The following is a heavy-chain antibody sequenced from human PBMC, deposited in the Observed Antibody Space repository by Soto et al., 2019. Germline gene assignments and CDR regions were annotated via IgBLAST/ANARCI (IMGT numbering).Heavy chain of an antibody. CDR2: INPSGGNT. Sequence: ASVKVSCKASGYFFTTYYLHWVRQAPGQGLEWMGTINPSGGNTRYAQKFQGRVTMTRDTSTSTVYMELSSLRSQDTAVYYCATGGNANVYYYYYGMDVWGQGTTVTVSS. J-gene: IGHJ6*02. V-gene: IGHV1-46*01. CDR1: GYFFTTYY. CDR3: ATGGNANVYYYYYGMDV. D-gene: IGHD7-27*01.